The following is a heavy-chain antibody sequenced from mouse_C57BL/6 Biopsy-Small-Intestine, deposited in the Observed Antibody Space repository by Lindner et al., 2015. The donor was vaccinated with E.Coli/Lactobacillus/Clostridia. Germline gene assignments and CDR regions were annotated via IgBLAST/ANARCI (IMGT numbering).Heavy chain of an antibody. CDR1: GYTFTNYD. D-gene: IGHD1-1*02. CDR2: ISPYNGHT. CDR3: AREGGLVGGVDYYYMDV. J-gene: IGHJ1*03. Sequence: SVKVSCKASGYTFTNYDISWVRQAPGQGLEWMGWISPYNGHTNYAQKFQGRVTMTTDTATTTVYMELRSLRSDDTAVYYCAREGGLVGGVDYYYMDVWGTGTTVTVSS. V-gene: IGHV14-2*01.